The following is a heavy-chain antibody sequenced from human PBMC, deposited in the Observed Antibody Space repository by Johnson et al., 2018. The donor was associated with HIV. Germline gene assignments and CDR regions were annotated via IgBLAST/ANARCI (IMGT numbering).Heavy chain of an antibody. J-gene: IGHJ3*01. CDR1: GFTFSTYW. V-gene: IGHV3-74*02. D-gene: IGHD4-17*01. CDR2: INSDGSST. CDR3: ARIFSRERDYGDLLGAFDF. Sequence: VQLVESGGGLVQPGGSLRLSCAASGFTFSTYWMHWVRQAPGKGLVWISRINSDGSSTNYADSVKGRFTISSDNAKNTVHLQMNSLRAEDTAVYYCARIFSRERDYGDLLGAFDFWGQGTMVTVSS.